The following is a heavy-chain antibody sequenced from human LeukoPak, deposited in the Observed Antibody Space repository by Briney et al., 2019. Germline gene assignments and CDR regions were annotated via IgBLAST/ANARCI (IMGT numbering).Heavy chain of an antibody. J-gene: IGHJ4*02. CDR1: GFTFSSYE. CDR3: ARDYGDYELDY. Sequence: PGGSLRLSCAASGFTFSSYEMNWVRQDPGKGLEWVSYISSSGSTIYYADSVKGRFTISRDNAKNSLYLQMNSLRAEDTAVYYCARDYGDYELDYWGQGTLVTVSS. V-gene: IGHV3-48*03. CDR2: ISSSGSTI. D-gene: IGHD4-17*01.